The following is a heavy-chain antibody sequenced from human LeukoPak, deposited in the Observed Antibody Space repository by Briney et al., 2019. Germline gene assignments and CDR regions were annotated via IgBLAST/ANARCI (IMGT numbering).Heavy chain of an antibody. Sequence: PSETLSLTCPVSGGSLSSNSYYWGWLRQPPGEGREWIGYIYFTGSTNYSPSRKSRVTISVDTSNNQFSLKLNSVAAADTAVYYCARRSDCSSITCSSTFDSWGQGTLVIVSS. CDR2: IYFTGST. J-gene: IGHJ4*02. CDR3: ARRSDCSSITCSSTFDS. CDR1: GGSLSSNSYY. D-gene: IGHD2-2*01. V-gene: IGHV4-39*01.